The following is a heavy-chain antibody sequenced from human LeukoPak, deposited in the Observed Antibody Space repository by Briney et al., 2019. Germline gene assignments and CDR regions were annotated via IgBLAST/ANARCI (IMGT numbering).Heavy chain of an antibody. CDR2: INHSGST. V-gene: IGHV4-34*01. J-gene: IGHJ6*03. CDR1: GGSFSGYY. Sequence: SETLSLTCAVYGGSFSGYYWSWIRQPPEKGLEWIGEINHSGSTNYNPSLKSRVTISVDTSKNQFSLKLSSVTAADTAVYYCASAVPGYDSSGYYYYYMDVWGKGTTVTVSS. CDR3: ASAVPGYDSSGYYYYYMDV. D-gene: IGHD3-22*01.